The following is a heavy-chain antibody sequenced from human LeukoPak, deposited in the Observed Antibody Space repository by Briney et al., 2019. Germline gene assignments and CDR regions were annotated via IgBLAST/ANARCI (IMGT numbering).Heavy chain of an antibody. D-gene: IGHD3-10*01. V-gene: IGHV1-69*04. Sequence: ASVKVSCKASGGTFSSYAISWVRQAPGQGLEWMGRIIPILGIANYAQKFQGRVTITADKSTSTAYMELSSLRSEDTAMISCAKDFRVRGVIIAPYYYYGMDVWGQGTTVTVSS. CDR1: GGTFSSYA. CDR3: AKDFRVRGVIIAPYYYYGMDV. J-gene: IGHJ6*02. CDR2: IIPILGIA.